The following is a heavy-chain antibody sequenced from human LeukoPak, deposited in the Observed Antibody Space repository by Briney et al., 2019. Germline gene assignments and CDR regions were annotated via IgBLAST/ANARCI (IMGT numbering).Heavy chain of an antibody. J-gene: IGHJ4*02. Sequence: SETLSLTCTVSGGSISSSSYYWGWIRQPPGEGLEWIGTIYYSGTSYYNPSLGSRVTISLDTSKNQFSLKLTSVTAADTAVYYCARRSTKENGFDFWGQGTLVTVSS. V-gene: IGHV4-39*01. CDR3: ARRSTKENGFDF. D-gene: IGHD1-1*01. CDR1: GGSISSSSYY. CDR2: IYYSGTS.